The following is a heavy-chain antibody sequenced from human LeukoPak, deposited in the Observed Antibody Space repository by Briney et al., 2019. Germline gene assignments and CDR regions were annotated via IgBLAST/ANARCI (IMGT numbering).Heavy chain of an antibody. CDR3: AKDTRSQLVRGDGYFDY. D-gene: IGHD6-13*01. CDR1: GFTFDDYA. V-gene: IGHV3-9*01. Sequence: PGGSLRLSCAASGFTFDDYAMHWVRQAPGKGLEWVSGISWNSGSIGYADSVKGRFTISRDNAKNSLYLQMNSLRAEDTALYYCAKDTRSQLVRGDGYFDYWGQGTLVSVSS. CDR2: ISWNSGSI. J-gene: IGHJ4*02.